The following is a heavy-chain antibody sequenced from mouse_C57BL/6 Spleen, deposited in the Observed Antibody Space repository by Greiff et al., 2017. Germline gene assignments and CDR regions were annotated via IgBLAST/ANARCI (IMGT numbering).Heavy chain of an antibody. CDR1: GFTFTDYY. J-gene: IGHJ1*03. Sequence: EVKLVESGGGLVQPGGSLSLSCAASGFTFTDYYMSWVRQPPGKALEWLGFIRNKANGYTTEYSASVKGRFTISRANSQSILYLQMNARRAEDSATDYCARPYGNYVWYLDVWGTGTTVTVSS. D-gene: IGHD2-1*01. CDR2: IRNKANGYTT. CDR3: ARPYGNYVWYLDV. V-gene: IGHV7-3*01.